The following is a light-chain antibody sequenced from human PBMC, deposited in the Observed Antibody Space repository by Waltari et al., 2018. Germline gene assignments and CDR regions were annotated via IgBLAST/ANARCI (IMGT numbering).Light chain of an antibody. CDR2: DTS. CDR3: QQRRDWPLT. CDR1: QSVTNY. Sequence: DIVLTQSPAILSLSPGERSSLYFRASQSVTNYLAWYQKKPGQAPRLLIYDTSNRSTGIPARFSCMCFGTDFTLTISSLEPEDFAVYYCQQRRDWPLTFGGGTKVEIK. J-gene: IGKJ4*01. V-gene: IGKV3-11*01.